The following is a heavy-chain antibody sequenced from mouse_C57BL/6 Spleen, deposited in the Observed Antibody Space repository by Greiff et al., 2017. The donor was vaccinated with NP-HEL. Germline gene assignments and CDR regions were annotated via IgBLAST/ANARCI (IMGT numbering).Heavy chain of an antibody. J-gene: IGHJ2*01. CDR3: AREENYGSSYGY. CDR2: INPSTGGT. CDR1: GYSFTGYY. V-gene: IGHV1-42*01. Sequence: EVQLQQSGPELVKPGASVKISCKASGYSFTGYYMNWVKQSPEKSLEWIGEINPSTGGTTYNQKFKAKATLTVDKSSSTAYMQLKSLTSEDSAVYYCAREENYGSSYGYWGQGTTLTVSS. D-gene: IGHD1-1*01.